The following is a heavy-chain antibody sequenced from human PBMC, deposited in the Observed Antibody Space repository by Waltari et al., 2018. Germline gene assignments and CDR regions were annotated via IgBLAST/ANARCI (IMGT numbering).Heavy chain of an antibody. CDR3: ARDRSGSRTYYYMDV. CDR2: IYTSGST. V-gene: IGHV4-4*07. CDR1: GGSISSYY. J-gene: IGHJ6*03. Sequence: QVQLQESGPGLVKPSETLSLTCTVSGGSISSYYWSWIRQPAGKGLEWIGRIYTSGSTNYNPSLKSRVTMSVDTSKNQFSLKLSSVTAGDTAVYYCARDRSGSRTYYYMDVWGKGTTVTVSS. D-gene: IGHD3-10*01.